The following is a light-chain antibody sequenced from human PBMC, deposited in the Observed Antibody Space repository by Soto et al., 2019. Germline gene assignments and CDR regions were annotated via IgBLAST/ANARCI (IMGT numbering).Light chain of an antibody. CDR3: QQYNNWAVT. V-gene: IGKV3-15*01. CDR1: QSVSSN. J-gene: IGKJ2*01. CDR2: CAS. Sequence: EIVMTQSPATLSVSPGERATLSCRASQSVSSNLAWYQQKPGQAPSLLIYCASTRATGIPARFSGSGSGTEFTLTISSLQSEDFAVYYCQQYNNWAVTFGQGTKLEIK.